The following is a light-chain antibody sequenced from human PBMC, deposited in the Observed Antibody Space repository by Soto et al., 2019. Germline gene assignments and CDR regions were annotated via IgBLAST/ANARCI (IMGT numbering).Light chain of an antibody. V-gene: IGKV3-20*01. J-gene: IGKJ1*01. CDR3: HQFGHSPRT. CDR1: QTVNSDY. Sequence: EIVLTQSPGTLSLSPGETATLSCRASQTVNSDYLAWFQQRPGQAPRLLIFATSRRATDIPDRFSGSGSGTDFTLAIRRLEPEDFAVYYCHQFGHSPRTFGQGTKVE. CDR2: ATS.